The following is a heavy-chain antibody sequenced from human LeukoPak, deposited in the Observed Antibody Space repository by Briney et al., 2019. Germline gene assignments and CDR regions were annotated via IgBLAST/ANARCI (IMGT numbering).Heavy chain of an antibody. J-gene: IGHJ4*02. D-gene: IGHD3-10*01. CDR1: GFTFSSYA. CDR2: ISGSGGST. V-gene: IGHV3-23*01. CDR3: AKAPRSRLGVPIDY. Sequence: PGGSLRLSCAASGFTFSSYAMSWVRQAPGKGLEWVSAISGSGGSTYYADSVKGRFTISRDNSKNTLYLQMNSLSAEDTAVYYCAKAPRSRLGVPIDYWGQGTLVTVSS.